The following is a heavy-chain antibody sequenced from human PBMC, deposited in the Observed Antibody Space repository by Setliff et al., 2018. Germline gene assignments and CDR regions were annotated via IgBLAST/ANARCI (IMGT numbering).Heavy chain of an antibody. CDR3: ARAQGYCNGGRCYGYYYYFYMDV. Sequence: GESLKISCVASGFTFSSHGMTWVRLAPGKGLEWISYISTSSSTIYYADSVKGRFTISRDNANHTLYLQMNSLRADDTAVYYCARAQGYCNGGRCYGYYYYFYMDVWGRGTTVTVSS. CDR1: GFTFSSHG. J-gene: IGHJ6*03. V-gene: IGHV3-48*01. CDR2: ISTSSSTI. D-gene: IGHD2-15*01.